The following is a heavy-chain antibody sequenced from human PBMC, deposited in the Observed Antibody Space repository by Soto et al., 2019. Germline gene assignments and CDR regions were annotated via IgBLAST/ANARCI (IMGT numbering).Heavy chain of an antibody. J-gene: IGHJ4*02. CDR2: INPSGGHT. CDR1: GNTFTNYY. V-gene: IGHV1-46*01. D-gene: IGHD2-21*02. Sequence: QVQLMQSGAEVKKPGASVKVSCKASGNTFTNYYIHWVRQAPGQGLEWMGTINPSGGHTTYSQNFLGRVTMTRDTSTSTLSMERTSLTSDDTAVYYCARGGHVVVVTAAFDYWGQGTLVTVSS. CDR3: ARGGHVVVVTAAFDY.